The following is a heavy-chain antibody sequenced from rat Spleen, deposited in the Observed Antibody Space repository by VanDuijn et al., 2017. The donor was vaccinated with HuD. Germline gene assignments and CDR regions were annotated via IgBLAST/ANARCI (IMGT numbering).Heavy chain of an antibody. CDR1: GFTFSDYG. V-gene: IGHV5-29*01. CDR2: ITTTGGNT. J-gene: IGHJ1*01. CDR3: ARAGYLRDWYFDF. Sequence: EVQLVESGGGLVQPGRSLKLSCAASGFTFSDYGMAWVRQGPTKGLEWVATITTTGGNTYFRDSVKGRFTISRDNAKSTLYLQMNSLRSEDTATYYCARAGYLRDWYFDFWGPGTMVTVSS. D-gene: IGHD2-2*01.